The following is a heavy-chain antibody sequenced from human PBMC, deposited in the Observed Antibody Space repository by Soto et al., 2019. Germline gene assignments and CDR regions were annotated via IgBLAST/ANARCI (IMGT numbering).Heavy chain of an antibody. D-gene: IGHD3-3*01. CDR2: IYTSGST. CDR3: ARDDFWSGYSHGWFDP. CDR1: GGSIISYY. J-gene: IGHJ5*02. Sequence: KPSETLSLTCSVSGGSIISYYWSWIRQPAGKGLEWIGRIYTSGSTNYNPSLKSRVTMSVDTSKNQFSLKLSSVTAADTAVYYCARDDFWSGYSHGWFDPWGQGTLVTVSS. V-gene: IGHV4-4*07.